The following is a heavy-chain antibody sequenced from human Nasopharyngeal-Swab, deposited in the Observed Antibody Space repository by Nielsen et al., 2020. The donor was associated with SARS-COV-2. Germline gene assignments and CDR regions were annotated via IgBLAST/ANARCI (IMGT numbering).Heavy chain of an antibody. CDR1: GFPLSTSAMC. J-gene: IGHJ3*02. Sequence: SGPTPVKPTQTLTLTCTFSGFPLSTSAMCVSWIRQPPGKALEWLALIDWDADKYYSTSLKTRLTISKDTPKNQVVLTVTDMDPVDTATYYCARTPPTIAAHAFDIWGQGTMVTVSS. CDR2: IDWDADK. CDR3: ARTPPTIAAHAFDI. D-gene: IGHD6-13*01. V-gene: IGHV2-70*01.